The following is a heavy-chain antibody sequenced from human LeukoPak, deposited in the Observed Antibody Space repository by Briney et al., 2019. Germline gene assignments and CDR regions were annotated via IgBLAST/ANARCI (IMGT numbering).Heavy chain of an antibody. J-gene: IGHJ5*02. D-gene: IGHD3-10*01. V-gene: IGHV4-59*01. CDR2: IYYSEST. CDR1: GGSISSYY. CDR3: ARDNDRLLWFGELSSWFDP. Sequence: SETLSLTCTVSGGSISSYYWSWIRQPPGKGLEWIGYIYYSESTNYNPSLKSRVTISVDTSKNQFSLKLSSVTAADTAVYYCARDNDRLLWFGELSSWFDPWGQGTLVTVSS.